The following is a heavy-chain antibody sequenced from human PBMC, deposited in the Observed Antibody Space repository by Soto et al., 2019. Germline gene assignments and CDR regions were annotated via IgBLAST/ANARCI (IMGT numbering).Heavy chain of an antibody. J-gene: IGHJ4*02. V-gene: IGHV1-2*02. CDR2: INPNSGAT. Sequence: ASVKVSCKASGYSFTAYYFHWVRQAPGQGLEWMGWINPNSGATNYAQKFQGRVTVTRDTSISTAYMELSSLRSDDTAVYYCARKGFFDYWGQGTLVTVSS. CDR3: ARKGFFDY. CDR1: GYSFTAYY.